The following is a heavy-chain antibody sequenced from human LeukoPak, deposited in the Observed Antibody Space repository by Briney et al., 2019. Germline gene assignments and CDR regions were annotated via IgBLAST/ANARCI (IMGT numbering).Heavy chain of an antibody. CDR1: GFTFSSYS. D-gene: IGHD5-24*01. CDR3: AREVMGWLQSSYSFDY. V-gene: IGHV3-21*01. J-gene: IGHJ4*02. CDR2: ISSSSSYI. Sequence: PGGSLRLSCAASGFTFSSYSMNWVRQAPGKVLEWVSSISSSSSYIYYADSVKGRFTISRDNAKNSLYLQMNSLRAEDTAVYYCAREVMGWLQSSYSFDYWGQGTLVTVSS.